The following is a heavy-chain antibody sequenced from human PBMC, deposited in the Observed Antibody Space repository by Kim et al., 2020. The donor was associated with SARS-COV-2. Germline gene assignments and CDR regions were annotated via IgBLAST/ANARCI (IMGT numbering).Heavy chain of an antibody. CDR1: GFTFSSYA. CDR3: VKGSRITIFGVVRGIDY. D-gene: IGHD3-3*01. V-gene: IGHV3-64D*09. Sequence: GESLKISCSASGFTFSSYAMHWVRQAPGKGLEYVSAISSNGGSTYYADSVKGRFTISRDNSKNTLYLQMSSLRAEDTAVYYCVKGSRITIFGVVRGIDYWGQGTLVTVSS. CDR2: ISSNGGST. J-gene: IGHJ4*02.